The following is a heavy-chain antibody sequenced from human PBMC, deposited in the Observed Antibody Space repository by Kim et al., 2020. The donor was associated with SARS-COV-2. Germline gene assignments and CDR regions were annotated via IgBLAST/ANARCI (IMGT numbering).Heavy chain of an antibody. D-gene: IGHD6-19*01. CDR3: AKTIVARMEGAVAGYGNYYYGMDV. Sequence: GGSLRLSCAASGFTFSSYGMHWVRQAPGKGLEWVAVISYDGSNKYYADSVKGRFTISRDNSKNTLYLQMNSLRAEDTAVYYCAKTIVARMEGAVAGYGNYYYGMDVWGQGTTVTVSS. CDR1: GFTFSSYG. J-gene: IGHJ6*02. CDR2: ISYDGSNK. V-gene: IGHV3-30*18.